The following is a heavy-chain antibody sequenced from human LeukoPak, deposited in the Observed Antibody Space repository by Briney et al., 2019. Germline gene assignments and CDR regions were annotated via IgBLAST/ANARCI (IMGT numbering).Heavy chain of an antibody. J-gene: IGHJ4*02. D-gene: IGHD5-12*01. Sequence: SETLSLTCTVSGDSIISSRYYWGWIRQPPGKGLEWIASIRYSGNTFYNPSFKSRVTISVDTSNNQLSLRLSSVTAADAAAYYCARLRDGRWLLEYWGQGTLVTVSS. CDR1: GDSIISSRYY. CDR2: IRYSGNT. V-gene: IGHV4-39*01. CDR3: ARLRDGRWLLEY.